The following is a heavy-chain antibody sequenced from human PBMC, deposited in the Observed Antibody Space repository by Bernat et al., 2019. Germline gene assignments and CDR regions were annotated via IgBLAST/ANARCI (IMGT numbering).Heavy chain of an antibody. Sequence: VQLVQSGAEVKKPGASVKVPCKASGYTFTSYGISWVRQAPGQGLEWMGWISAYNGNTNYAQKLQGRVTMTTDTSTSTAYMELRSLRSDDTAVYYCARAALWFGELLFYYYYGMDVWGQGSTVTASS. CDR1: GYTFTSYG. V-gene: IGHV1-18*01. J-gene: IGHJ6*02. CDR3: ARAALWFGELLFYYYYGMDV. CDR2: ISAYNGNT. D-gene: IGHD3-10*01.